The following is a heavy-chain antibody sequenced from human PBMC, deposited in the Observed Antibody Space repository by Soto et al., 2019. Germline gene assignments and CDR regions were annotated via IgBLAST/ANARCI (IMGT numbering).Heavy chain of an antibody. V-gene: IGHV3-9*01. J-gene: IGHJ4*02. CDR3: AKASSIAAHFDY. Sequence: EVQLVESGGGLVQPGRSLRLSCAASGFTFDDYAMHWVRQAPGKGLAWVSGIRWNSGSIGYADSVKGRFTISRDNAKNSLYLQMNSLRAEDTALYYGAKASSIAAHFDYWGQGTLVTVSS. D-gene: IGHD6-6*01. CDR2: IRWNSGSI. CDR1: GFTFDDYA.